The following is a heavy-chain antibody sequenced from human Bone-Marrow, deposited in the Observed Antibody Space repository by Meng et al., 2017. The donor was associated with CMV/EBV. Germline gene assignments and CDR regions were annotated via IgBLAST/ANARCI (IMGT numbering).Heavy chain of an antibody. CDR2: INPNSGGT. CDR1: GYTFTGYY. J-gene: IGHJ6*02. D-gene: IGHD3-3*01. Sequence: ASVKVSCKASGYTFTGYYMHWVRQAPGQGLEWMGWINPNSGGTNYAQKFQGRVTMTRDTSISTAYMELSRLRSDDTAMYYCTVGPGGRFLEWPKIIGFDYGMDVWGQGTTVTVSS. CDR3: TVGPGGRFLEWPKIIGFDYGMDV. V-gene: IGHV1-2*02.